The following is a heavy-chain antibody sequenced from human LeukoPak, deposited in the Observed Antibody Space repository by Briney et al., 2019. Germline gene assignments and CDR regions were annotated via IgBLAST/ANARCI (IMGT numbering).Heavy chain of an antibody. D-gene: IGHD3-22*01. V-gene: IGHV3-48*01. J-gene: IGHJ4*02. Sequence: PGGSLRLSCAASGFTFSSYAMNWFRQAPGKGLEWVSYISSGSSTIYNADSVKGRFTISRDNAKNSLFLQMNSLRAEDTAVYYCARDPSYYYETRGGNYWGQGTLVTVSS. CDR2: ISSGSSTI. CDR3: ARDPSYYYETRGGNY. CDR1: GFTFSSYA.